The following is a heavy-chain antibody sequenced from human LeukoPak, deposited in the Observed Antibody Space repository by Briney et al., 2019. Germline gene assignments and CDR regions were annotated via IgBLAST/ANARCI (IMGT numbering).Heavy chain of an antibody. CDR3: ARGYSSSWTDY. Sequence: SETLSLTCAVYGGSFSGYYWSWIRQPPGKGLEWIGEINHSGSTNYNPSLKSPVTISVDTSKNQFSLKLNSVTAADTAVYYCARGYSSSWTDYWGQGTLVTVSS. J-gene: IGHJ4*02. CDR1: GGSFSGYY. V-gene: IGHV4-34*01. D-gene: IGHD6-13*01. CDR2: INHSGST.